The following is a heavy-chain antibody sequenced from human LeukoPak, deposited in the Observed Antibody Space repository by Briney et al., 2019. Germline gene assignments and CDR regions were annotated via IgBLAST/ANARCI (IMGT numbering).Heavy chain of an antibody. Sequence: PGGSLRLSCAASGFTVSSNYMSWVRQAPWKGLEWVSVIYSGGSTYYADSVRGRFTISRDNAKDTLYLQMNSLRVEDTAVYYCARELPEVATTKSAWFDPWGQGTLVTVSS. J-gene: IGHJ5*02. CDR3: ARELPEVATTKSAWFDP. CDR2: IYSGGST. D-gene: IGHD5-12*01. CDR1: GFTVSSNY. V-gene: IGHV3-66*01.